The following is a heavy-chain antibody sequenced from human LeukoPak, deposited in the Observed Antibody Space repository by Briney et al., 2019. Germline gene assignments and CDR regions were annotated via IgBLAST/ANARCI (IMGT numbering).Heavy chain of an antibody. Sequence: GGSLRLSCAASGFTFSSYAMHWVRQAPGKGLEWVAVISYDGSNKYYADSVKGRFTISRDNSKNTLYLQMNSLRAEDTAVYYCARRAGGYSHPYDYWGQGILVTVSS. CDR3: ARRAGGYSHPYDY. CDR1: GFTFSSYA. D-gene: IGHD4-23*01. CDR2: ISYDGSNK. V-gene: IGHV3-30*04. J-gene: IGHJ4*02.